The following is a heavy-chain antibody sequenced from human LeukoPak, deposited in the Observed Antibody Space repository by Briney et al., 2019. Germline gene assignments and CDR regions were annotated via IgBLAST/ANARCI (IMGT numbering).Heavy chain of an antibody. CDR2: ISYDGSNK. V-gene: IGHV3-30*04. D-gene: IGHD3-9*01. Sequence: GRSLRLSCAASGFTFSSYAMHWVRQAPGKGLEWVAVISYDGSNKYYADSVKGRFTISRDNSKNTLYLQMNSLRAEDTAVYYCARVLMPYDILTGSSDYWGQGTLVTVSS. CDR1: GFTFSSYA. CDR3: ARVLMPYDILTGSSDY. J-gene: IGHJ4*02.